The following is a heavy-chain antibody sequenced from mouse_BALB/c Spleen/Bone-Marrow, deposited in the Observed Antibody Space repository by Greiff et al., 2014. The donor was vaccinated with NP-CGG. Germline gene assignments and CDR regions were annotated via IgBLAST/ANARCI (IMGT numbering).Heavy chain of an antibody. CDR3: ARDYGRTAWFAY. D-gene: IGHD1-1*01. V-gene: IGHV14-3*02. CDR1: GFNIKDTY. J-gene: IGHJ3*01. CDR2: IGPANGNT. Sequence: EVQVVESGAELVKPGASVKLSYAASGFNIKDTYIHWVKQRPEQGLEWIGGIGPANGNTKYDPKFQGKATITADTSSNTAYLQLSSLTSEDTAVYYCARDYGRTAWFAYWGQGTLVTVSA.